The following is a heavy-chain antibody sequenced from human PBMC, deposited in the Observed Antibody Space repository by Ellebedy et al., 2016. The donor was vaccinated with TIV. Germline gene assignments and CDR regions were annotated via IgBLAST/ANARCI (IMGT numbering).Heavy chain of an antibody. J-gene: IGHJ6*02. Sequence: ASVKVSCKTSGYTFTSYYMHWFRQAPGQGLEWMGWVNPNSGDTNYAQKFQGRVTMTTDTSTSTAYMELRSLRSEDTAVYFCARALEVTTVSNYGMDVWGQGTTVTVSS. CDR1: GYTFTSYY. CDR2: VNPNSGDT. V-gene: IGHV1-2*02. CDR3: ARALEVTTVSNYGMDV. D-gene: IGHD4-11*01.